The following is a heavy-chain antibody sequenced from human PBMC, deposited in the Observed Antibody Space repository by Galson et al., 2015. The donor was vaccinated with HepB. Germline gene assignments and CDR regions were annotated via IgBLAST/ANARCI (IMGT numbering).Heavy chain of an antibody. CDR2: INPNSGGT. Sequence: SVKVSCKASGYTFTSYYMHWVRQAPGQGLEWMGWINPNSGGTNYAQKFQGRVTMTRDTSISTAYMELSRLRSDDTAVYYCARDIVVVPAATENYYYYGMDVWGQGTTVTVSS. J-gene: IGHJ6*02. CDR1: GYTFTSYY. CDR3: ARDIVVVPAATENYYYYGMDV. V-gene: IGHV1-2*02. D-gene: IGHD2-2*01.